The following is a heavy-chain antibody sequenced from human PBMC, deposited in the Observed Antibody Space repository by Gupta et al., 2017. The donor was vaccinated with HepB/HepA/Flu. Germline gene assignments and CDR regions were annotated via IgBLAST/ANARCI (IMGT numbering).Heavy chain of an antibody. J-gene: IGHJ4*02. D-gene: IGHD4/OR15-4a*01. CDR2: IKRDGSDI. CDR3: ARGPNYGDRTDYFDY. V-gene: IGHV3-7*01. Sequence: EVQLVESGGGLVQPGGSLRLSCAASGFVYSTHCMSWVRQTPGKGLEWVASIKRDGSDISYVDSVRGRFTISSDNAKSSLYLQINSLRAEDTAVYFCARGPNYGDRTDYFDYWGQGTLVTVSS. CDR1: GFVYSTHC.